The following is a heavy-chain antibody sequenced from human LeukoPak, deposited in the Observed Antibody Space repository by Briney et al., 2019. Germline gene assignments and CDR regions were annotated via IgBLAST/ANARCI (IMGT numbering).Heavy chain of an antibody. J-gene: IGHJ4*02. Sequence: PGGSLRLSCAASGFTFDDYAMHWVRQAPGKGLEWVSGISWNSGSIGYADSVKGRFTISRDNAKNSLYLQMNSLRAEDTALYYCAKDTTENYEYSTEFDYWGQGTLVTVSS. CDR3: AKDTTENYEYSTEFDY. D-gene: IGHD5-12*01. CDR2: ISWNSGSI. V-gene: IGHV3-9*01. CDR1: GFTFDDYA.